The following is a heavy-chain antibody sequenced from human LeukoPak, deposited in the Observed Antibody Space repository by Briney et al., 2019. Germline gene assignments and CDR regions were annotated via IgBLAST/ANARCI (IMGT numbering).Heavy chain of an antibody. J-gene: IGHJ5*02. V-gene: IGHV4-34*01. Sequence: SETLSLTCAVYGGSFSGYYWSWIRQPPGKGLEWIGEINHSGSTNYNPSLTSRVTISVDTSKNQFSLKLSSVTAADTAVYYCARVAILRFDPWGQGTLVTVSS. CDR3: ARVAILRFDP. D-gene: IGHD2-15*01. CDR2: INHSGST. CDR1: GGSFSGYY.